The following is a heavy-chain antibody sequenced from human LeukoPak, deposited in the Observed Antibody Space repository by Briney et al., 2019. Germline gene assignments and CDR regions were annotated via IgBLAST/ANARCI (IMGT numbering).Heavy chain of an antibody. J-gene: IGHJ4*02. D-gene: IGHD5-24*01. CDR2: ISTHTGDT. CDR1: DYTFTSYG. CDR3: ARGWIEMPTVYFDY. V-gene: IGHV1-18*01. Sequence: ASVKVSCKASDYTFTSYGISWGRQAPGQGLEWMGWISTHTGDTKYTQKLQGRVTMTADTSTRTAYMELRSLRSDDTAVYYCARGWIEMPTVYFDYWGQGTLVSVPS.